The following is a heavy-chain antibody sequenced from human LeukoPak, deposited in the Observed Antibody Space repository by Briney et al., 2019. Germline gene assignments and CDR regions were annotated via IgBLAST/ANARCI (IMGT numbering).Heavy chain of an antibody. D-gene: IGHD4-23*01. CDR1: GFTFSSYG. J-gene: IGHJ6*03. Sequence: GGSLRLSCAASGFTFSSYGMNWVRQAPGKGLEWVSALSDGGGTTYYADSVKGRFTISRDNSKNTLYLQMNSLRAEDTAVYYCAKGGGYYGGNVGYYYYYMDVWGKGTTVTIYS. CDR3: AKGGGYYGGNVGYYYYYMDV. CDR2: LSDGGGTT. V-gene: IGHV3-23*01.